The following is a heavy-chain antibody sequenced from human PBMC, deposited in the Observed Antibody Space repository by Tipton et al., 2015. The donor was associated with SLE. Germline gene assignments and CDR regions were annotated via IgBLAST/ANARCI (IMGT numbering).Heavy chain of an antibody. CDR2: IHIRGST. Sequence: TLSLTCTVSGGSISSYYWSWIRQPPGKGLEWIGRIHIRGSTNYNPSLKSRVTISADTSKNQFSLKLSSVTAADTAVYYCASELSYSDFWSGSRNPDYYYYMDVWGKGTTVTVSS. J-gene: IGHJ6*03. V-gene: IGHV4-4*08. D-gene: IGHD3-3*01. CDR3: ASELSYSDFWSGSRNPDYYYYMDV. CDR1: GGSISSYY.